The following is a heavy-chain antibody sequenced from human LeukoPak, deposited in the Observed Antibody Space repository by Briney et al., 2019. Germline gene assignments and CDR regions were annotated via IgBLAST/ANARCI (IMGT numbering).Heavy chain of an antibody. CDR1: GFSFNTAW. D-gene: IGHD1-20*01. J-gene: IGHJ6*03. CDR3: ARDALITGTTAGYYMDV. CDR2: IKNEDDGETP. Sequence: GGSLRLSCAASGFSFNTAWMNWVRQAPGKGLEWVGRIKNEDDGETPYYAAPVKGRFTISRDDSKNTLYLQMNSLKTEDTAVYYCARDALITGTTAGYYMDVWGKGTTVTVSS. V-gene: IGHV3-15*01.